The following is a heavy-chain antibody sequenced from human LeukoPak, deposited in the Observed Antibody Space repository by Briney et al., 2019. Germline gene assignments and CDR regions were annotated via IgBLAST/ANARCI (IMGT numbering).Heavy chain of an antibody. Sequence: GGSLRLSCAGSGFTFGGYGMHWFRQTPGKGLEWVAVIAYDGSRAFYADSVKGRFTISRDNSKNTMSVQMDDLRAEDTAVYRCTRYNNDHFDYWGQGTLVTVSS. D-gene: IGHD1-14*01. CDR2: IAYDGSRA. J-gene: IGHJ4*02. V-gene: IGHV3-33*01. CDR1: GFTFGGYG. CDR3: TRYNNDHFDY.